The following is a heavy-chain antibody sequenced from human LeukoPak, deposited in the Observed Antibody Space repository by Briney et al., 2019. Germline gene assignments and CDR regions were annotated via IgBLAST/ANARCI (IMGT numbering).Heavy chain of an antibody. D-gene: IGHD3-3*01. CDR1: GFTFGSYS. J-gene: IGHJ4*02. CDR2: ISSSSSTI. CDR3: ARENDGFWSGFKTGFDH. Sequence: GGSLRLSCAASGFTFGSYSMNWVRQAPGKGLEWVSYISSSSSTIYYADSVKGRFTISRDNAKNSLYLQMNSLRAEDTAVYYCARENDGFWSGFKTGFDHWGQGTLVTVSS. V-gene: IGHV3-48*01.